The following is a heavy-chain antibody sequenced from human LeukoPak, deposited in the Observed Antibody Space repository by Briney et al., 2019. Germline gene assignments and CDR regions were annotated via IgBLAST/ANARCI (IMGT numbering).Heavy chain of an antibody. CDR1: GYSFTSYW. D-gene: IGHD2-2*01. CDR3: ARAIGTSQFYLYYGMDV. J-gene: IGHJ6*02. V-gene: IGHV5-51*01. Sequence: GESLQISCKGSGYSFTSYWIGWVRQMPGKGLEWMGIIYAGDSDTRYSPSFQGQVTISVDKSISTAYLQWSSLQASDTAMYYCARAIGTSQFYLYYGMDVWGQGTTVTVSS. CDR2: IYAGDSDT.